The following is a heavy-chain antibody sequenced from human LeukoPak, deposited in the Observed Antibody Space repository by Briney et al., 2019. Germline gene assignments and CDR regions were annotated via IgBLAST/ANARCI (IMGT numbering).Heavy chain of an antibody. CDR2: ISSSGSI. D-gene: IGHD3-22*01. J-gene: IGHJ3*02. V-gene: IGHV3-48*03. CDR1: GFTFSSYE. Sequence: GGSLRLSCAASGFTFSSYEMNWVRQAPGKGLEWVSYISSSGSIYYADSVKGRFTISRDNAKNSLYLQMNSLRAEDTAVYYCARDWRDSSGKFPNDAFDIWGQGTMVTVSS. CDR3: ARDWRDSSGKFPNDAFDI.